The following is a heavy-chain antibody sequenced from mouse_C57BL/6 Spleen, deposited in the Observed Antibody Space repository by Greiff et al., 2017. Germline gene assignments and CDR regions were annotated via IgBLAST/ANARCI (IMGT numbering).Heavy chain of an antibody. V-gene: IGHV1-7*01. Sequence: VQRVEPGAELAKPGASVKLSCKASGYTFTSYWMHWVKQRPGQGLEWIGYINPSSGYTKYNQKFKDKATLTADKSSSTAYMQLSSLTYEDSSVYYGAKYCGRSPYDMDYWGQGTSVTVSS. CDR1: GYTFTSYW. D-gene: IGHD1-1*01. J-gene: IGHJ4*01. CDR2: INPSSGYT. CDR3: AKYCGRSPYDMDY.